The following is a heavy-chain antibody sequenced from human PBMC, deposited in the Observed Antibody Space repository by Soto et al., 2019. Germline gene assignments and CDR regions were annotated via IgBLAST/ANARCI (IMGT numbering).Heavy chain of an antibody. V-gene: IGHV3-21*01. D-gene: IGHD3-3*01. CDR1: GFTFSSYS. Sequence: PGGSLRLSCAASGFTFSSYSMNWVRQAPGKGLEWVSSISSSSSYIYYADSVKGRFTISRDNAKNSLYLQMNSLRAEDTAVYYCARVARFGVVINYFDYWGQGTLVTVSS. J-gene: IGHJ4*02. CDR2: ISSSSSYI. CDR3: ARVARFGVVINYFDY.